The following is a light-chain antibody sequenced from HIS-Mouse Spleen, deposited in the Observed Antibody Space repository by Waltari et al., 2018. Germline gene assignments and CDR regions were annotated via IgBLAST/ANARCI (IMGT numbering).Light chain of an antibody. Sequence: SYVLTPPPSVSVAPGKTARITCGGNNIGSTSVHWYQQKPGQAPVLVVYDDSARPSGIPGRFSGSNSGNTATLTISRVEAGDEADYYCQVWDSSSDHVVFGGGTKLTVL. CDR3: QVWDSSSDHVV. J-gene: IGLJ2*01. CDR1: NIGSTS. CDR2: DDS. V-gene: IGLV3-21*03.